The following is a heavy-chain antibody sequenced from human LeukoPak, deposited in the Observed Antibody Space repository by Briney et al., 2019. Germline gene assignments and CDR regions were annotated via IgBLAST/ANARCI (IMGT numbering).Heavy chain of an antibody. CDR3: ATTTVVTRSYWYFDL. J-gene: IGHJ2*01. D-gene: IGHD4-23*01. CDR1: GGSISSYY. Sequence: SETQSLTCTVSGGSISSYYWSWIRQPPGKGLEWIGNIYYSGSTNYNPSLKSRVTISVDTSKNQFSLKLSSVTAADTAVYYCATTTVVTRSYWYFDLWGRGTLVTVSS. CDR2: IYYSGST. V-gene: IGHV4-59*01.